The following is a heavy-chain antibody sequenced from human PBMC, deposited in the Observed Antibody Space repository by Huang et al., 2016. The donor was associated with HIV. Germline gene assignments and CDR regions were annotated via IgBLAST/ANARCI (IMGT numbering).Heavy chain of an antibody. CDR3: ATVDYYDTSGPQRGYFDN. J-gene: IGHJ4*02. V-gene: IGHV1-69*01. D-gene: IGHD3-22*01. Sequence: QVQLVQSGAEVKKPGSSVKVSCKASGGSFRNFAIGWVRQAPGQGLEWMGGINPTLGTANDAQKAKGMVMIIADESTSTAYMELSSLRSEDTAVYYCATVDYYDTSGPQRGYFDNWGQGTLVTVSS. CDR2: INPTLGTA. CDR1: GGSFRNFA.